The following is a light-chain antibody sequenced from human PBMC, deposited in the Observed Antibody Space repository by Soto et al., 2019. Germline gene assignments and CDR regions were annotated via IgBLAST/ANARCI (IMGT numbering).Light chain of an antibody. CDR1: SGDSGSYNR. CDR2: EVT. CDR3: SSYTNINTRACV. V-gene: IGLV2-14*01. Sequence: QSVLTQPAAVSGSPGQSISIACTGTSGDSGSYNRVSWYQQHPGKAPILIIYEVTDRPSGVSNRFPGSKSGNTASLTISGLQAENEAEYYCSSYTNINTRACVFGTGTKVTVL. J-gene: IGLJ1*01.